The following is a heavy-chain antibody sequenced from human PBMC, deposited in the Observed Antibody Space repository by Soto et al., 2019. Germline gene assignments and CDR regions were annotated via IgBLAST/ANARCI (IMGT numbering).Heavy chain of an antibody. CDR2: ISGSGADS. D-gene: IGHD2-2*01. V-gene: IGHV3-23*01. CDR3: AKSTGVLAPTGGACDI. J-gene: IGHJ3*02. Sequence: EVQLLESGGGLVQPGGSLRLSCAASGFTFSRYAMSWVRQAPGKGLERVSAISGSGADSSDADSVKGRFIISRDNSKNTLRIQMHSLRVEHTAVYYCAKSTGVLAPTGGACDIWGQGTMGSFSS. CDR1: GFTFSRYA.